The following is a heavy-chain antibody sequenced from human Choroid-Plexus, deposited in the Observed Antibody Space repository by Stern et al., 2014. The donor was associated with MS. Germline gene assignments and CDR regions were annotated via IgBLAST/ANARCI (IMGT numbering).Heavy chain of an antibody. D-gene: IGHD2/OR15-2a*01. V-gene: IGHV3-30*18. Sequence: VQLGESGGGVVQPGRPLRLSCVASGFTFGSCAMHWVRQAPGKGLEWVAGVSYDGNNKYYADSVKGRFTISRDNSQNTLYMQMSSLRPEDTAVYYCAKDRQYLTYFFDHWGQGSLVTVSS. CDR3: AKDRQYLTYFFDH. CDR1: GFTFGSCA. J-gene: IGHJ5*02. CDR2: VSYDGNNK.